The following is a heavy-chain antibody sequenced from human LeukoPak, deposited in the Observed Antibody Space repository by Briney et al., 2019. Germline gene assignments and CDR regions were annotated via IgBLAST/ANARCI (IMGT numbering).Heavy chain of an antibody. J-gene: IGHJ4*02. CDR3: ARFTHGGDFDY. CDR2: IYSGGST. D-gene: IGHD2-21*01. CDR1: GFTVSSNY. Sequence: GGSLRLSCAASGFTVSSNYMSWVRQAPGKGLEWVSVIYSGGSTSYADSVKGRFTISRDNSKNTLYLQMNSLRAEDTAVYYCARFTHGGDFDYWGQGTLVTVSS. V-gene: IGHV3-66*01.